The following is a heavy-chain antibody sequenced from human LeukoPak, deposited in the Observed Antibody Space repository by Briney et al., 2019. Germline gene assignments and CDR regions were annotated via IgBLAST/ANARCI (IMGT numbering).Heavy chain of an antibody. CDR3: ARGRTYYDFWSGYLSYFDY. CDR1: GGSISSYY. D-gene: IGHD3-3*01. J-gene: IGHJ4*02. V-gene: IGHV4-59*01. Sequence: SETLSLTCTVSGGSISSYYWSWIRQPPGKGLEWIGYIYYSGSTNYNPSPKSRVTISVDTSKNQFSLKLSSVTAADTAVYYCARGRTYYDFWSGYLSYFDYWGQGTLVTVSS. CDR2: IYYSGST.